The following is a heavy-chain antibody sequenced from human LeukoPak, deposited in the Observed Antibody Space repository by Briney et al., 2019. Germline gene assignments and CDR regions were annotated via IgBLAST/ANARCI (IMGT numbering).Heavy chain of an antibody. CDR3: AREGIFGVVITYYYFGMDV. CDR1: GFTFSSYS. J-gene: IGHJ6*02. D-gene: IGHD3-3*01. V-gene: IGHV3-21*01. CDR2: ISSSSSYI. Sequence: PGGSLMLCCAASGFTFSSYSMNWVRQAPGKGLEWVSSISSSSSYIYYADSVKGRFTISRDNAKNSLYLQMNSLRAEDTAVYYCAREGIFGVVITYYYFGMDVWGQGTTVTVSS.